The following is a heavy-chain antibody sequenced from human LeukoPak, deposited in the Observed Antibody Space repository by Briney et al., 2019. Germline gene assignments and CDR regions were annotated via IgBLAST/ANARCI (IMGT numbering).Heavy chain of an antibody. J-gene: IGHJ3*02. V-gene: IGHV3-74*01. D-gene: IGHD1-26*01. CDR1: GFRFNNFV. CDR3: ARASVGAFDI. Sequence: GGSLRLSCAASGFRFNNFVMNWVRQSPGKGLVWVSRVYSDESDTTYADSVKGRFTISRDNAKNLLYLQMKNLRVEDTAVYYCARASVGAFDIWGQGTMVTVSS. CDR2: VYSDESDT.